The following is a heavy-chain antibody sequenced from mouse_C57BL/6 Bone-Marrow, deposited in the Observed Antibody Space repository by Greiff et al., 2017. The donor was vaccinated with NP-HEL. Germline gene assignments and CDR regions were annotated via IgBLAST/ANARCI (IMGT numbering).Heavy chain of an antibody. J-gene: IGHJ3*01. Sequence: VQLQESGAELVKPGASVKLSCKASGYTFTEYTIHWVKQRSGQGLEWIGWFYPGSGSIKYNEKFKDKATLTADKSSSTVYMELSRLTSEDSAVYFCARHEAGLRRRGPWFAYWGQGTLVTVSA. CDR3: ARHEAGLRRRGPWFAY. CDR1: GYTFTEYT. CDR2: FYPGSGSI. V-gene: IGHV1-62-2*01. D-gene: IGHD2-4*01.